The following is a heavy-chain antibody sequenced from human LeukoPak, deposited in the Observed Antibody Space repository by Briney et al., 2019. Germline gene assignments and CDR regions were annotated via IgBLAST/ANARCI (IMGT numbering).Heavy chain of an antibody. CDR2: IYTSGST. CDR3: AKGPGIAAVGAVFAFDP. D-gene: IGHD6-13*01. CDR1: GGSISSYY. J-gene: IGHJ5*02. Sequence: NPSETLSLTCTVSGGSISSYYWSWIRQPAGKGLEWIGRIYTSGSTNYNPSLKSRVTMSVDTSKNQFSLKLSSVTAADTAVYYCAKGPGIAAVGAVFAFDPWGQGTLVTVSS. V-gene: IGHV4-4*07.